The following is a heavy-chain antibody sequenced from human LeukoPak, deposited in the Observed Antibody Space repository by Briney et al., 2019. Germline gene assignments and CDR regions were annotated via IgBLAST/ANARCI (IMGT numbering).Heavy chain of an antibody. CDR1: GLSFDDYG. Sequence: GGSLRLSCAASGLSFDDYGMSWVRQAPGKGLEWVSGINWNGGSTLYADSVKGRFTISRDNAKNSLYLQMKSLRAEDTALYYCARLEDGYTMFDYWGQGTLVTVSS. D-gene: IGHD5-24*01. CDR3: ARLEDGYTMFDY. CDR2: INWNGGST. J-gene: IGHJ4*02. V-gene: IGHV3-20*04.